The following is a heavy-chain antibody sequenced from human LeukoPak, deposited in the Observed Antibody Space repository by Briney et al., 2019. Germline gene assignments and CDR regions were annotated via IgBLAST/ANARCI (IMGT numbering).Heavy chain of an antibody. D-gene: IGHD2-21*01. CDR2: ISGSGGST. V-gene: IGHV3-23*01. Sequence: PGGSLRLSCAVSGITLSNYGMSWVRQAPGKGLEWVAGISGSGGSTNYADSVKGRFTISRDNPMNTLFLQMNSLRAEDTAVYFCAKRGVVIRVILVGFHREAYYFDSWGQGALVTVSS. J-gene: IGHJ4*02. CDR1: GITLSNYG. CDR3: AKRGVVIRVILVGFHREAYYFDS.